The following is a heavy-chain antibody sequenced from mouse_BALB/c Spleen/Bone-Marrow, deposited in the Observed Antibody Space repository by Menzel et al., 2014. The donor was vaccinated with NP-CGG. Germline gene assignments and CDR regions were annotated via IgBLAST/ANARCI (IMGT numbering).Heavy chain of an antibody. CDR1: GYTFTSYW. CDR2: IDPSDSYT. CDR3: TRRKSPYATDY. J-gene: IGHJ4*01. V-gene: IGHV1S127*01. Sequence: QVQLQQSGAELVKPGASVKMSCRASGYTFTSYWMHWVKQRPGQGLEWIGTIDPSDSYTIYNQKFKGKATLTVDTSSSTAYMQLSSLTSEDSAVYYCTRRKSPYATDYWGQRTSVTLSS. D-gene: IGHD6-2*01.